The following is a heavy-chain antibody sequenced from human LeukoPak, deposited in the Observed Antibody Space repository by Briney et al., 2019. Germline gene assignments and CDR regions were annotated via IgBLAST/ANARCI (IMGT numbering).Heavy chain of an antibody. D-gene: IGHD2-2*01. CDR1: GGSFSGYY. CDR3: ARVKPGYQLWTIGGPFDY. J-gene: IGHJ4*02. Sequence: PSETLSLTCAVYGGSFSGYYWSWIRQPPGKGLEWIGEINHSGSTNYNPSLKSRVTISVDTSKNQFSLKLSSVAAADTAVYYCARVKPGYQLWTIGGPFDYWGQGTLVTVSS. V-gene: IGHV4-34*01. CDR2: INHSGST.